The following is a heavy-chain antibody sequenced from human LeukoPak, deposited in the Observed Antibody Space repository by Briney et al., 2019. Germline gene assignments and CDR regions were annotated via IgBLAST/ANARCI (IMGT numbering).Heavy chain of an antibody. D-gene: IGHD6-19*01. Sequence: PGGPLRLSCAASGFTFSSYSMNWVRQAPGKGLEWVSSISSSSSYIYYADSVKGRFTISRDNAKNSLYLQMNSLRAEDTAVYYCARGAAVAAPPSDYWGQGTLVTVSS. V-gene: IGHV3-21*01. CDR2: ISSSSSYI. J-gene: IGHJ4*02. CDR3: ARGAAVAAPPSDY. CDR1: GFTFSSYS.